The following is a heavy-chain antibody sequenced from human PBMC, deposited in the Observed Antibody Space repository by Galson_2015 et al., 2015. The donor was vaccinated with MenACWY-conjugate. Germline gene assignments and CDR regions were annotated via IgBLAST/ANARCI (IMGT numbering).Heavy chain of an antibody. J-gene: IGHJ4*02. CDR2: VGGSVSNT. CDR3: ARVRHSTGKYQFDY. CDR1: GFTFSNYA. V-gene: IGHV3-23*01. D-gene: IGHD2-2*01. Sequence: SLRLSCAASGFTFSNYAMSWVRQAPGKGLEWVSTVGGSVSNTHYADSVKGRFTISRDNSKNTLSLQMNSLRAEDTAVYYCARVRHSTGKYQFDYWGQGTLVAVSS.